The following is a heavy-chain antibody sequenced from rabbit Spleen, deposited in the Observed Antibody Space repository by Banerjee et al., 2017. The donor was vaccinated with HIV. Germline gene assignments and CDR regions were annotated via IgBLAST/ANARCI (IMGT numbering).Heavy chain of an antibody. CDR2: IDVGEGNT. D-gene: IGHD1-1*01. J-gene: IGHJ4*01. V-gene: IGHV1S7*01. CDR3: VRGASSSGYYSL. Sequence: QVKETGGGLVQPGGSLTLSCKASGFDFRRYYLSWVRQAPGKGLEWIGIIDVGEGNTDYASWVNGRFTISSDNAQNTLYVQLNSLTVADTATYFCVRGASSSGYYSLWGPGTLVTVS. CDR1: GFDFRRYY.